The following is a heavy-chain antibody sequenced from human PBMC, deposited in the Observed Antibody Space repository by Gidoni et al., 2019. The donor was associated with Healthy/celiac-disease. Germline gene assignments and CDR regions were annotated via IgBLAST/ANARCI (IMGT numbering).Heavy chain of an antibody. J-gene: IGHJ4*02. CDR2: IYSGGST. CDR3: AGALQWPTVDY. D-gene: IGHD6-19*01. V-gene: IGHV3-66*01. Sequence: EVQLVESGGGLVQPGVSLRLPCPASGFTVSSNYMSWVRQAPGKGLEWVSVIYSGGSTYYADSVKGRFTISRDNSKNTLYLQMNSLRAEDTAVYYCAGALQWPTVDYWGQGTLVTVSS. CDR1: GFTVSSNY.